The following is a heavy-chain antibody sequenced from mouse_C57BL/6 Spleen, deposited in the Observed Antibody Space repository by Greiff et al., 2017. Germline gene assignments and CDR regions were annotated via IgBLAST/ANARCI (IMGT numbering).Heavy chain of an antibody. J-gene: IGHJ1*03. V-gene: IGHV1-82*01. Sequence: VQLQQSGPELVKPGASVKISCKASGYAFSSSWMNWVKQRPGKGLEWIGRIYPGGGASNYNGKFKGKATLTADKSSSTTYMQLHSRTSEDSAVDVCARERGSSYWYFDVWGTGTTVTVSS. CDR3: ARERGSSYWYFDV. D-gene: IGHD1-1*01. CDR1: GYAFSSSW. CDR2: IYPGGGAS.